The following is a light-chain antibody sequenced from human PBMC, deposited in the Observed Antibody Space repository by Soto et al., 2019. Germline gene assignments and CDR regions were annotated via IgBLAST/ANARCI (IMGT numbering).Light chain of an antibody. CDR2: DAY. CDR1: QSFRSR. J-gene: IGKJ5*01. Sequence: MVKRQSAADLCVSRAERATNSCRASQSFRSRLAWYQQKPGQAPRLLIYDAYNRATGIPPRFSGSGSGTDFTLTISSLEPEDSAVYYCQQRHMWPITFGQGTRLEIK. CDR3: QQRHMWPIT. V-gene: IGKV3-11*01.